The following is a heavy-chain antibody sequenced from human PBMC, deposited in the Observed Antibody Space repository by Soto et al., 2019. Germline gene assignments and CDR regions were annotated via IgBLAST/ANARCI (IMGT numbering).Heavy chain of an antibody. Sequence: ASVKVSCKASGGTFGSYAISWVRQAPGQGLEWMGGIIPIPGTANYAQKFQRRVTIAADESTSTAYMELSSLRSEDTAVYYCARSQGSSTSLEIYFYYYYGMDVWGQGSTVTVSS. D-gene: IGHD2-2*01. CDR3: ARSQGSSTSLEIYFYYYYGMDV. V-gene: IGHV1-69*13. CDR1: GGTFGSYA. CDR2: IIPIPGTA. J-gene: IGHJ6*02.